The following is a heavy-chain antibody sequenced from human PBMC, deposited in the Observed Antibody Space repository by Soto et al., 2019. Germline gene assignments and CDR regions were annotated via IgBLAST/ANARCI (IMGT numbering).Heavy chain of an antibody. CDR2: IYYSGST. D-gene: IGHD2-2*01. CDR1: GGSISSSSYY. Sequence: SETLSLTCTVSGGSISSSSYYWGWIRQPPGKGLEWIGSIYYSGSTYYNPSLKSRVTISVDTSKNQFSLKLSSVTAADTAVYYCARHTIVVVPAAHFDYWGQGTLVTVSS. V-gene: IGHV4-39*01. J-gene: IGHJ4*02. CDR3: ARHTIVVVPAAHFDY.